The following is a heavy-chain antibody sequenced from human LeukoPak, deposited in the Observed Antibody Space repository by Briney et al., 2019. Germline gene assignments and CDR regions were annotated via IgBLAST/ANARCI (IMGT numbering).Heavy chain of an antibody. V-gene: IGHV4-59*01. CDR3: ARDDGYNLWYFEY. J-gene: IGHJ4*02. D-gene: IGHD5-24*01. Sequence: SETRSLTCTVSGGSISSYYWSWIRQPPGKGLEWIAYMYYSGSTNYNPSLESRVPISVDTYKNQFSLKLSSVTAADTAVYYCARDDGYNLWYFEYWGQGTLVSVSS. CDR1: GGSISSYY. CDR2: MYYSGST.